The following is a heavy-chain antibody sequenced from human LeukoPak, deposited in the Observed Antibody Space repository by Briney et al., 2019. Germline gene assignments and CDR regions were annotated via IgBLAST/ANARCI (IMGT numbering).Heavy chain of an antibody. CDR2: IYHSGST. V-gene: IGHV4-59*12. CDR1: GGSISSYY. D-gene: IGHD4-17*01. CDR3: AREGYGDSPSYYFDY. J-gene: IGHJ4*02. Sequence: SETLSLTCTVSGGSISSYYWSWIRQPPGKGLEWIGYIYHSGSTYYNPSLKSRVTISVDRSKNQFSLKLSSVTAADTAVYYCAREGYGDSPSYYFDYWGQGTLVTVSS.